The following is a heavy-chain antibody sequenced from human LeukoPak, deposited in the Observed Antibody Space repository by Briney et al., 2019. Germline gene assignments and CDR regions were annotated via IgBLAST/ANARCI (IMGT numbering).Heavy chain of an antibody. CDR2: IGATGDT. D-gene: IGHD4-17*01. V-gene: IGHV3-13*01. Sequence: GGSLRLSCAASGFTFSTYDMHWVRQATGKGLEWVSAIGATGDTYYPGSVKGRFTISRENAKNSLNLQMNSLRAGDTAVYYCARDRSYGEIDYWGQGTLVTVSS. CDR3: ARDRSYGEIDY. J-gene: IGHJ4*02. CDR1: GFTFSTYD.